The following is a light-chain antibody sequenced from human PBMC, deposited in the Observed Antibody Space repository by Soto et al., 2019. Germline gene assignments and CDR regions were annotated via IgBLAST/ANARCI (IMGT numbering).Light chain of an antibody. J-gene: IGKJ1*01. CDR3: QQYGSSGT. Sequence: EIVLTQSPATLSLSPGERATLSCRASQYITIYLAWYQQKPGQAPRLLIYDASNRATGIPARFSGSGSGTDFTLTISRLEPEDFAVYYCQQYGSSGTFGQGTKVDI. CDR1: QYITIY. V-gene: IGKV3-11*01. CDR2: DAS.